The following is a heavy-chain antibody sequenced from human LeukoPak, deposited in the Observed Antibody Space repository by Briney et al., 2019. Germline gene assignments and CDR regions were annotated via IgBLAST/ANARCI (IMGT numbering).Heavy chain of an antibody. CDR3: ARGTNYFDY. J-gene: IGHJ4*02. D-gene: IGHD1-1*01. CDR1: GYTFTDFG. CDR2: FTTYNGNT. Sequence: AASVKVSCKTSGYTFTDFGINWVRQAPGQGLEWMGRFTTYNGNTNYAQKFQGRVTMTRDTSISTAYMELSRLRSDDTAVYYCARGTNYFDYWGQGTLVTVSS. V-gene: IGHV1-2*02.